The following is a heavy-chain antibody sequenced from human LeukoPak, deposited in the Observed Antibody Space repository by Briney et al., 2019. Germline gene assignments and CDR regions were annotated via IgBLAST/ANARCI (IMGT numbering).Heavy chain of an antibody. CDR1: GFTFSSYA. CDR2: ISGSGGST. V-gene: IGHV3-23*01. J-gene: IGHJ4*02. CDR3: ARGAFYGSGSSPKQGENYFDY. D-gene: IGHD3-10*01. Sequence: GGSLRLSCAASGFTFSSYAMSWVRQAPGKGLEWVSAISGSGGSTYYADSVKGRFTISRDNSKNTLYLQMNSLRAGDTAVYYCARGAFYGSGSSPKQGENYFDYWGQGTLVTVSS.